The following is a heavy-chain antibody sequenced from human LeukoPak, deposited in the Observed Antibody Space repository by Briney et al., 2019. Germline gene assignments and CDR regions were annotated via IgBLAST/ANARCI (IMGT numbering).Heavy chain of an antibody. Sequence: GSLRLSCAASGFTFSSYWMTWVRQAPGKGLEWIGSICSSGSAYYNPPLKSRVTTSIDTSKNQFSLRLTSVTAADTAFYYCARLWSTSCRGGSCPHQPNSWGQGTLVTVSS. V-gene: IGHV4-39*01. CDR1: GFTFSSYW. CDR2: ICSSGSA. D-gene: IGHD2-15*01. CDR3: ARLWSTSCRGGSCPHQPNS. J-gene: IGHJ4*02.